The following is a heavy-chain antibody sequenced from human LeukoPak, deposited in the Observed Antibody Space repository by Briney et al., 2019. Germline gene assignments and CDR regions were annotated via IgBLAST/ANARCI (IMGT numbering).Heavy chain of an antibody. CDR1: GVSISSYY. V-gene: IGHV4-4*07. J-gene: IGHJ4*02. CDR3: ARDSYYYDSSGYSSLDY. CDR2: IYTSGST. Sequence: SETLSLTCTVSGVSISSYYWSWIRQPAGKGLEWIGRIYTSGSTNYNPSLKSRVTMSVDTSKNQFSLKLSSVTAADTAVYYCARDSYYYDSSGYSSLDYWGQGTLVTVSS. D-gene: IGHD3-22*01.